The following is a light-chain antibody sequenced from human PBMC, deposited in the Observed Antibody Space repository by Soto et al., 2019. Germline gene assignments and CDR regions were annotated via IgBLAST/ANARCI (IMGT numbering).Light chain of an antibody. CDR1: HNISSH. CDR3: QQSFSIPYT. CDR2: AAS. V-gene: IGKV1-39*01. J-gene: IGKJ2*01. Sequence: DIQMTQSPSSLSAFIGDRGTITCRTSHNISSHLNWYHQKPGKAPDLLIYAASSLPSGVPSGFSGSASGTDFTLTITSLQPDDFATYYGQQSFSIPYTFGQGTKLQIK.